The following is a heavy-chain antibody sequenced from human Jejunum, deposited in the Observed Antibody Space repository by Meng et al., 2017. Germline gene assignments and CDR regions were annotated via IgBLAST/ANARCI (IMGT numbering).Heavy chain of an antibody. CDR1: GFTFSNSW. J-gene: IGHJ3*02. D-gene: IGHD6-19*01. V-gene: IGHV3-7*01. Sequence: GESLKISCAASGFTFSNSWMSWVRQAPGKGLEWVANIKLDGSEKNYVGSVKGRFTISRDNAKNSLYLQMNSLRAEDTAVYYCARDQWLVGTVFNIWGQGTMVTVS. CDR2: IKLDGSEK. CDR3: ARDQWLVGTVFNI.